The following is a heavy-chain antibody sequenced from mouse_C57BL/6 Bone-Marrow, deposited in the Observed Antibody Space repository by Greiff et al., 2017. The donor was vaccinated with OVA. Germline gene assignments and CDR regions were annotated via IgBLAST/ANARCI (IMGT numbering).Heavy chain of an antibody. CDR2: ISGGGGNT. Sequence: EVQRVESGGGLVKPGGSLKLSCAASGFTFSSYTMSWVRQTPEKRLEWVATISGGGGNTYYPDSVKGRFTISRDNAKNTLYLQMSSLRSEDAALYYGARSHYGSTLYAMDYWGQGTSVTVSS. J-gene: IGHJ4*01. V-gene: IGHV5-9*01. D-gene: IGHD1-1*01. CDR3: ARSHYGSTLYAMDY. CDR1: GFTFSSYT.